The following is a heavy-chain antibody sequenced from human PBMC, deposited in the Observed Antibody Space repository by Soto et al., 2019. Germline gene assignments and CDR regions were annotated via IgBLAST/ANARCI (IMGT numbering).Heavy chain of an antibody. J-gene: IGHJ4*02. D-gene: IGHD1-20*01. CDR1: GGTFSSYA. CDR3: ARDFESITGTRQFDY. CDR2: VIPIFGTA. V-gene: IGHV1-69*01. Sequence: ASVKVSCKASGGTFSSYAISWVRQAPGQGLEWMGGVIPIFGTANYAQKFQGRVTITADESTSTAYMELSSLRSEDTSVYYCARDFESITGTRQFDYWGQGTLVTVSS.